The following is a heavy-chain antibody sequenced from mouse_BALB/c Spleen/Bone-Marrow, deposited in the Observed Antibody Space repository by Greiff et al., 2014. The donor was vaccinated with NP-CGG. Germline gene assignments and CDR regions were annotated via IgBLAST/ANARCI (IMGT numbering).Heavy chain of an antibody. J-gene: IGHJ3*01. CDR1: GFDFSRYW. CDR2: INPESNTI. Sequence: EVQLQESGGGLVQPGGSLKLSCAASGFDFSRYWMSWARQAPGKGLQWIGEINPESNTINYTPSLKDKFIISRDNAKNTLYLQMSKVRSEDTALYCCARLGYYGWFAYWSQGTLVTVSA. D-gene: IGHD2-3*01. CDR3: ARLGYYGWFAY. V-gene: IGHV4-1*02.